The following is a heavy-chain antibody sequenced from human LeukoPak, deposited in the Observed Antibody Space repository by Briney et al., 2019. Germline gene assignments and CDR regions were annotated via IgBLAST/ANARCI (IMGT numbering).Heavy chain of an antibody. Sequence: AGGSLRLSCAASGFTFSDYYMSWIRQAPGKGLEWVSYISSSGSTIYYADSVKGPFTISRDNAKNSLYLQMNSLRAEDTAVYYCARGGGDCTNGVCYNYWYFDLWGRGTLVTVSS. J-gene: IGHJ2*01. CDR2: ISSSGSTI. D-gene: IGHD2-8*01. V-gene: IGHV3-11*01. CDR1: GFTFSDYY. CDR3: ARGGGDCTNGVCYNYWYFDL.